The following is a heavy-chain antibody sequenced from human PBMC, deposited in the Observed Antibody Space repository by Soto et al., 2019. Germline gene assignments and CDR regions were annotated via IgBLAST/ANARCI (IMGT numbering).Heavy chain of an antibody. D-gene: IGHD5-12*01. CDR3: ASSSAGGYEARFDY. CDR1: GFTFDDYG. CDR2: INWNGGGT. J-gene: IGHJ4*02. V-gene: IGHV3-20*01. Sequence: GGSLRLSCAASGFTFDDYGMSWVRQAPGKGLEWVSGINWNGGGTGYADSVKGRFTISRDNAKNSLYLQMNSLRAEDTALYHCASSSAGGYEARFDYWGQGTLVPVSP.